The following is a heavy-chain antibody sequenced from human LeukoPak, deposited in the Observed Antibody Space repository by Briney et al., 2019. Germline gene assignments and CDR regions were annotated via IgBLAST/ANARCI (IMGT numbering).Heavy chain of an antibody. V-gene: IGHV3-23*01. CDR2: ISGSGGST. CDR1: GFTFSSYA. Sequence: GGSLRLSCAASGFTFSSYAMSWVRQAPGKGLEWVSAISGSGGSTFYADSVKGRFTISRDNSKNTLYLQMNSLRAEDTAVYYCAKHTIFGVVTHYFDYWGQGTLVTVSS. CDR3: AKHTIFGVVTHYFDY. J-gene: IGHJ4*02. D-gene: IGHD3-3*01.